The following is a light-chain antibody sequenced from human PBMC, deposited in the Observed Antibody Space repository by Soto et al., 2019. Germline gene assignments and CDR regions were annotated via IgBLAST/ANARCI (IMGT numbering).Light chain of an antibody. CDR2: GAS. V-gene: IGKV3-20*01. CDR3: QQYDNSLRT. Sequence: EIVLTQSPGTLSLSPGERATLSCRASQSVGSNYLAWYQQKPGQAPRLLIYGASSRATGIPDRFSGSGSGTDFTLTISRLEPEDFAVYYCQQYDNSLRTFGQGTKVEIK. CDR1: QSVGSNY. J-gene: IGKJ1*01.